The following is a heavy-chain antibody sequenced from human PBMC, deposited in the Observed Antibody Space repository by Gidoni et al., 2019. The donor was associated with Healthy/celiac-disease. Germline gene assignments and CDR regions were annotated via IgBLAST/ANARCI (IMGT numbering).Heavy chain of an antibody. CDR1: GGSFSGYY. D-gene: IGHD6-13*01. V-gene: IGHV4-34*01. CDR3: ARYQQLVIFDY. Sequence: QVQLQQWGAGLLKPSETLSLTCAVYGGSFSGYYWSWIRQPPGKGLEWIGEINHSGSTNYNPSLKSRVTISVDTSKNQFSLKLSSVTAADTAVYYCARYQQLVIFDYWGQGTLVTVSS. CDR2: INHSGST. J-gene: IGHJ4*02.